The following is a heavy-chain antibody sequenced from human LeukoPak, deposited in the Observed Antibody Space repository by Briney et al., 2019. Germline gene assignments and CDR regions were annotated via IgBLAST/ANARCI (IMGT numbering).Heavy chain of an antibody. J-gene: IGHJ4*02. CDR2: IYYSGST. CDR1: GGSISSGGYY. Sequence: PSETLSLTCTVSGGSISSGGYYWSWIRQHPGKGLEWIGYIYYSGSTYYNPSLKSRVTISVDTSKNQFSLKLSSVTAADTAVYYCARADCSSTSCYLFDYWGQGTLVTVSS. D-gene: IGHD2-2*01. V-gene: IGHV4-31*03. CDR3: ARADCSSTSCYLFDY.